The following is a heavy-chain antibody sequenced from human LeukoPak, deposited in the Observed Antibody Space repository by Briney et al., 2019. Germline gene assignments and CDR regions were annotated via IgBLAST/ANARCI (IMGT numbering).Heavy chain of an antibody. J-gene: IGHJ4*02. CDR3: ARGGGEAPSS. CDR2: INHSGST. V-gene: IGHV4-34*01. CDR1: GGSFSGYY. D-gene: IGHD2-21*01. Sequence: SETLSLTCAVYGGSFSGYYWSWIRQPPGKGLEWIGEINHSGSTNYNPSLKSRVTISTDTSKNQFSLKLSSVTAADTAVYFCARGGGEAPSSWGQGILVTVSS.